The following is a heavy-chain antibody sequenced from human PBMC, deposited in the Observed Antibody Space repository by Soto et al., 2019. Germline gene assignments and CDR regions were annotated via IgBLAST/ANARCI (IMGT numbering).Heavy chain of an antibody. D-gene: IGHD5-18*01. V-gene: IGHV1-69*02. CDR3: ASRPLPGSSSYV. Sequence: QVQLVQSGAEVKKPGSSVKVSCKASGGTFSSYTISWVRQAPGQGLEWMGRIIPILGIANYAQKFQGRVMIIAEISTSTAYMELSSLRSEDTPVYYYASRPLPGSSSYVWGQGTLVTVSS. CDR1: GGTFSSYT. CDR2: IIPILGIA. J-gene: IGHJ4*02.